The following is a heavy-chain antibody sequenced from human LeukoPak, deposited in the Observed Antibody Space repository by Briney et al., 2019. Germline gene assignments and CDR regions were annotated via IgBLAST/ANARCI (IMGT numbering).Heavy chain of an antibody. CDR3: ARVSIAVARRWFDP. D-gene: IGHD6-19*01. CDR1: GGSFSGYY. J-gene: IGHJ5*02. V-gene: IGHV4-59*10. Sequence: SETLSLTCAVYGGSFSGYYWSWLRQPAGKGLEWLGRIYTSGSTNYNPSLNSRVKMSVDTSKNQFSLKLSSVTAADTAVYYCARVSIAVARRWFDPWGQGILVTVSS. CDR2: IYTSGST.